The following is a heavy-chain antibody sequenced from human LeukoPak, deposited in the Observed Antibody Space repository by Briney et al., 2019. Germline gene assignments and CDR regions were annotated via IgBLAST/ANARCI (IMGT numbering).Heavy chain of an antibody. Sequence: SETLSLTCTVSGGSISSYHWSWIRQPAGKGLEWIGRIYSSGSTNYNPSLKSRVTMSVDTSKNQFSLKLSSVTAADTAVYYCARSLSQQEYNRNWLFDYWGQGTLVTVSS. V-gene: IGHV4-4*07. D-gene: IGHD1-7*01. CDR2: IYSSGST. CDR3: ARSLSQQEYNRNWLFDY. J-gene: IGHJ4*02. CDR1: GGSISSYH.